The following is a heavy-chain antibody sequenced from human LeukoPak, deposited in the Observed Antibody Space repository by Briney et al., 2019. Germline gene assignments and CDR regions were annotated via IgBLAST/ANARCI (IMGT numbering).Heavy chain of an antibody. J-gene: IGHJ4*02. Sequence: GSLRLSCAASGFTFSSYSMNWVRQAPGKGLEWVSSISSSSSYIYYADSVKGRFTISRDNAKNSLYLQMNSLGAEDTAVYYCARDPSDCSSTSCYGRKDYCFDYWGQGTLVTVSS. CDR1: GFTFSSYS. CDR3: ARDPSDCSSTSCYGRKDYCFDY. V-gene: IGHV3-21*01. CDR2: ISSSSSYI. D-gene: IGHD2-2*01.